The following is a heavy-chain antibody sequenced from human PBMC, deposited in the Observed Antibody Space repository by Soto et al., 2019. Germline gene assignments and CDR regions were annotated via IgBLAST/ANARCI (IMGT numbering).Heavy chain of an antibody. CDR2: ISGSGGST. J-gene: IGHJ5*02. CDR3: AKDRHPITGNRGGWFDP. V-gene: IGHV3-23*01. CDR1: GFTFSSYA. D-gene: IGHD1-20*01. Sequence: PGGSLRLSCAASGFTFSSYAMSWVRQAPGKGLEWVSAISGSGGSTYYADSVKGRFTISRDNSKNTLYLQMNSLRAEDTAVYYCAKDRHPITGNRGGWFDPWGQGTLVTVSS.